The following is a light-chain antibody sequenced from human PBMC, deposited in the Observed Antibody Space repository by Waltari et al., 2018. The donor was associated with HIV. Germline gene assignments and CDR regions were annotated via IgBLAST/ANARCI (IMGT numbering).Light chain of an antibody. CDR1: QNLGNW. Sequence: DIQMTQSPSTLSASIGDRVSFTCRASQNLGNWLAWYQQKPGKAPNLLISKASNLESGVPANFSGSGSGTHFTLTISGLRPDDFASYYCQQYYNFPVTFGQGTKL. J-gene: IGKJ2*01. V-gene: IGKV1-5*03. CDR3: QQYYNFPVT. CDR2: KAS.